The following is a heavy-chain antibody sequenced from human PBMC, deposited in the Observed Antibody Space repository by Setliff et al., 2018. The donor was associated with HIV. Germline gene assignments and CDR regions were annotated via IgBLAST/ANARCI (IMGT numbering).Heavy chain of an antibody. CDR1: GFTLSSFW. CDR3: VRDGGSTSWNFLYYYGMDV. D-gene: IGHD2-2*01. J-gene: IGHJ6*02. V-gene: IGHV3-7*01. CDR2: IKQDGSEK. Sequence: GGSLRLSCAASGFTLSSFWMSWVRQAPGKGLEWVANIKQDGSEKYYVDSVEGRFTISRDNAKNSLYLQMNSLRAEDTAVYYCVRDGGSTSWNFLYYYGMDVWGQGTTVTVSS.